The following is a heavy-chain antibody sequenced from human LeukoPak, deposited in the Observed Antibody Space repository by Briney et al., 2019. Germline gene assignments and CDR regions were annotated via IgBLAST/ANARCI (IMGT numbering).Heavy chain of an antibody. CDR1: GFTFSSYS. V-gene: IGHV3-21*01. D-gene: IGHD5-12*01. CDR2: ISSSSSYI. Sequence: GGSLRLSCAASGFTFSSYSMNWVRQALGKGLEWVSSISSSSSYIYYADSVKGRFTISRDNAKNSLYLQMNSLRAEDTAVYYRARDVDIVATIVADYWGQGTLVTVSS. CDR3: ARDVDIVATIVADY. J-gene: IGHJ4*02.